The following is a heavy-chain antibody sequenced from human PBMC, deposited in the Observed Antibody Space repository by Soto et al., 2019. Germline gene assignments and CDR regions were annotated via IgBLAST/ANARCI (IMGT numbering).Heavy chain of an antibody. Sequence: QVQLQQWGAGLLKPSETLSLTCAVYGGSFSGYYWSWIRQPPGKGLEWIGEINHSGSTNYNPSLKXRXXISDDTAKNQFSLKLSSVTAADTAVYYCARRYWDIWGQGTMVTVSS. CDR1: GGSFSGYY. V-gene: IGHV4-34*01. J-gene: IGHJ3*02. D-gene: IGHD1-20*01. CDR3: ARRYWDI. CDR2: INHSGST.